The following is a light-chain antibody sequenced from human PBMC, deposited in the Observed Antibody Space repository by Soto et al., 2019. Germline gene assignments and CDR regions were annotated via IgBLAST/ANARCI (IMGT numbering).Light chain of an antibody. CDR2: DAS. CDR1: QSVSSY. Sequence: EIVLTQSPATLSLSPGVRATLSCRASQSVSSYLAWYQQKPGQAPRLLIYDASNRATGIPARFSGSGSGTDFNLTISRLEPEDFAVYYCQQRSNWPPLFTFGPGTKVDIK. CDR3: QQRSNWPPLFT. V-gene: IGKV3-11*01. J-gene: IGKJ3*01.